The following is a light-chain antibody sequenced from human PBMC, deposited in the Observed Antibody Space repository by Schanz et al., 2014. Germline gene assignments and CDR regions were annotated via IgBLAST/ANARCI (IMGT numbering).Light chain of an antibody. CDR2: RAS. Sequence: EIVLTQSPGTLSLSPGERATLSCRASQSVSSSYLAWYQQKPGQAPRLLIYRASNRATGIPDRFSGSGSGTDFTLTISSLEPEDFAVYYCQHRPTFGGGTKVEIK. V-gene: IGKV3-20*01. J-gene: IGKJ4*01. CDR3: QHRPT. CDR1: QSVSSSY.